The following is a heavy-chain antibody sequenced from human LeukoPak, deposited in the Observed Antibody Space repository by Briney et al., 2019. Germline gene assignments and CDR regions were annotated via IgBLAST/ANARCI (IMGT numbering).Heavy chain of an antibody. CDR3: TRDEAASWGSWFDP. V-gene: IGHV3-74*01. Sequence: GGSLRLSCAASGFTFSSYGMSWVRQAPGKGPVWVSRIKTDGSITDYADFVKGRFTISRDNAKNTLYLQMNSLRAEDTAMYFCTRDEAASWGSWFDPWGQGTLVTVSS. J-gene: IGHJ5*02. CDR1: GFTFSSYG. D-gene: IGHD3-16*01. CDR2: IKTDGSIT.